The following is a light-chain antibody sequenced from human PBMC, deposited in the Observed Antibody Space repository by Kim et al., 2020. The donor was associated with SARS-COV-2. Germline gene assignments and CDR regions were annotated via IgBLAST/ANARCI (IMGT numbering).Light chain of an antibody. CDR3: QQHSNWPALT. CDR2: DAS. V-gene: IGKV3-11*01. CDR1: QSVSNS. J-gene: IGKJ4*01. Sequence: SPGERATLSCRARQSVSNSLDWYQQKPGQAPRLLIYDASNRATGIPARFSGSGSGTDFTLTISSLEPEDFAVYYCQQHSNWPALTFGGGTKVDIK.